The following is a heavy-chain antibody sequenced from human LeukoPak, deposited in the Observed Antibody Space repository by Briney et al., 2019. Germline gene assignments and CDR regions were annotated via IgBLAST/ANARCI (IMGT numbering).Heavy chain of an antibody. CDR3: ARSGLSGVS. D-gene: IGHD2/OR15-2a*01. Sequence: ALVKVSCKASGGTFSSYAISWVRQAPGQGLEWMGRIIPILGIANYAQKFQGRVTITRNTSISTAYMELSSLRSEDTAVYYCARSGLSGVSWGQGTLVTVSS. J-gene: IGHJ4*02. CDR1: GGTFSSYA. CDR2: IIPILGIA. V-gene: IGHV1-69*04.